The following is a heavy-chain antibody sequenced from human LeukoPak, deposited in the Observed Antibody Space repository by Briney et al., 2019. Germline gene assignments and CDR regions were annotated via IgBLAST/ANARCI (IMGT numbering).Heavy chain of an antibody. Sequence: GGSLRLSCAASGFTFNNAWMSWIRQAPGKGLEWVSYISSSGDTIYYADSVKGRFTISRDNAKNPLYLQMNSLRAEDTAVYYCATNDGYNYYFDYWGQGTLVTVSS. D-gene: IGHD5-24*01. J-gene: IGHJ4*02. CDR2: ISSSGDTI. V-gene: IGHV3-11*01. CDR3: ATNDGYNYYFDY. CDR1: GFTFNNAW.